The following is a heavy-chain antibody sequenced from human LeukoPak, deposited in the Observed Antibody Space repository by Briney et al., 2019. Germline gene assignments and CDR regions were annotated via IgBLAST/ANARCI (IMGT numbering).Heavy chain of an antibody. D-gene: IGHD2-2*01. CDR1: GGSFSGYY. Sequence: SETLSLTCAVYGGSFSGYYWSWIRQPPGKGLEWIGEINHSGSTNYNPSLKSRVTISVDTSKNQFSLKLSSVTAADTAVYYCARSKRTSAPVVPAASTKLNYYYYMDVWGKGTTVTVSS. CDR3: ARSKRTSAPVVPAASTKLNYYYYMDV. CDR2: INHSGST. J-gene: IGHJ6*03. V-gene: IGHV4-34*01.